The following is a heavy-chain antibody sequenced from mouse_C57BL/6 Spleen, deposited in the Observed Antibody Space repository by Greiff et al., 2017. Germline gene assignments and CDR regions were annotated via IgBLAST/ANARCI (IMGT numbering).Heavy chain of an antibody. Sequence: QVQLKQPGAELVKPGASVKMSCKASGYTFTSYWMTWVKQRPGQGLEWIGDIYPGSGSTNYNEKFKSKATLTVDTSSSTAYMQLSSLTSEDSAVYDCARRDSGYVAWFAYWGQGTMVTVSA. CDR2: IYPGSGST. V-gene: IGHV1-55*01. CDR3: ARRDSGYVAWFAY. D-gene: IGHD2-2*01. CDR1: GYTFTSYW. J-gene: IGHJ3*01.